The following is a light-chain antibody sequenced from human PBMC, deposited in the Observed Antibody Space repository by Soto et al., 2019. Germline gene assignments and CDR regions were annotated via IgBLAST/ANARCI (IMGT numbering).Light chain of an antibody. J-gene: IGKJ2*01. Sequence: DIQMTQSPSSLSASVGDRVTITCRASQSISSYLTWYQQKPGKAPKLLIYAASSLQSGVPSRLSGSGSGTDFTLTIRSLQPEDFATYYCQQSYSTPYTFGQGTKLEIK. CDR2: AAS. CDR1: QSISSY. V-gene: IGKV1-39*01. CDR3: QQSYSTPYT.